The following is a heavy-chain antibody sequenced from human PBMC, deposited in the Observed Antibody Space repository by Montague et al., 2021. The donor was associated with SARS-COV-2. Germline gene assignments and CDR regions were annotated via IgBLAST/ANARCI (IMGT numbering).Heavy chain of an antibody. V-gene: IGHV4-59*01. Sequence: SETLSLTCTVSSGSISSYYWSWIRQPPGKGLEWIGYIYYSGSTNYNPSLKSRVTVSVDTSKNQFSLKLSSVTAADTAVYHCAREGILWFGDLAPYYYGMDVWGQGTTVTVSS. CDR2: IYYSGST. CDR3: AREGILWFGDLAPYYYGMDV. D-gene: IGHD3-10*01. J-gene: IGHJ6*02. CDR1: SGSISSYY.